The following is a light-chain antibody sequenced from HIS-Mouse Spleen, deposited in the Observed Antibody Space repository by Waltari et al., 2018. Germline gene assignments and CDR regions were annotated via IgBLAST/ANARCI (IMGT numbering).Light chain of an antibody. CDR1: SLNIGNKY. CDR3: GTWDSSLSAVV. V-gene: IGLV1-51*01. J-gene: IGLJ2*01. CDR2: HNN. Sequence: QSVLTQPPSVSAAPGQKVTISCSGSSLNIGNKYVSWYQQLPGTAPKLLIYHNNKRPSGIPDRFSGSKSGTSATLGITGLQTGDEADYYCGTWDSSLSAVVFGGGTKLTVL.